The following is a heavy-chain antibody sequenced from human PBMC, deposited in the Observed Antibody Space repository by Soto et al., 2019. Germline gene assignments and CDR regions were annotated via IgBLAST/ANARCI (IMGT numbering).Heavy chain of an antibody. CDR1: GGSFSGYY. Sequence: QVQLQQWGAGLLKPSETLSLTCAVYGGSFSGYYWSWIRQPPGKGLEWIGEIDHSGSTTHNPSLESRVTISVDTSKNQFSLKLSSVTAAETAVYYCARVMGYCSGGRCYRSYWYFDLWGRGTLVTVSS. D-gene: IGHD2-15*01. J-gene: IGHJ2*01. CDR3: ARVMGYCSGGRCYRSYWYFDL. CDR2: IDHSGST. V-gene: IGHV4-34*01.